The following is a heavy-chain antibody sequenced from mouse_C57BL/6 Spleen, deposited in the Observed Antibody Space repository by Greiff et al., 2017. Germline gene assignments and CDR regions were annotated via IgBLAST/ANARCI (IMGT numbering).Heavy chain of an antibody. D-gene: IGHD4-1*01. CDR3: TRRDWAWFAY. CDR2: IDPETGGT. V-gene: IGHV1-15*01. Sequence: QVQLQQSGAELVRPGASVTLSCKASGYTFTDYEMHWVKQTPVHGLEWIGAIDPETGGTAYNQKFKGKAILTADKSSSTAYMELRSLTSEASAVYYCTRRDWAWFAYWSQGTLVTVSA. J-gene: IGHJ3*01. CDR1: GYTFTDYE.